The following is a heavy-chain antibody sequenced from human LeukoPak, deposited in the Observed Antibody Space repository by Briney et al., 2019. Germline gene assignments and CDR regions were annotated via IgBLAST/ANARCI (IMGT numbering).Heavy chain of an antibody. V-gene: IGHV3-49*03. Sequence: GGSLRLSCTASGFTFGDYAMSWFRQAPGKGLEWVGFIRSEAYGGSTQYAASVTGRFTISRDDSKSIAYLQMNSLKAEDTAVYYCARHYYHSSGSYFFDYWGQGTLVTVSS. CDR2: IRSEAYGGST. CDR3: ARHYYHSSGSYFFDY. J-gene: IGHJ4*02. D-gene: IGHD3-22*01. CDR1: GFTFGDYA.